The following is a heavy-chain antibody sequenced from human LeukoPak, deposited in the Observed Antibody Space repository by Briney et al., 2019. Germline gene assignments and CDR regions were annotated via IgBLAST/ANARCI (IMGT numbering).Heavy chain of an antibody. CDR3: ARDYCNNPTCHTREFDY. J-gene: IGHJ4*02. D-gene: IGHD2-21*02. Sequence: ASVKVSCKASGYTFTSYGISWVRQAPGQGLEWMGWISGYNGNTIYAQKLQGRVSMTTDTSTSTAYMDLRSLRSDDTAVYYCARDYCNNPTCHTREFDYWGQGTQVTVSS. V-gene: IGHV1-18*01. CDR2: ISGYNGNT. CDR1: GYTFTSYG.